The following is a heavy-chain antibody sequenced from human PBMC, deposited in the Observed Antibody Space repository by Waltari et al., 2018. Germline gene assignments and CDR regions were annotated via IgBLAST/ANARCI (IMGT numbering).Heavy chain of an antibody. CDR1: GYIFTGHY. J-gene: IGHJ4*02. D-gene: IGHD5-12*01. CDR3: ARDVREWSGYDYFFDY. CDR2: INPHSGAT. V-gene: IGHV1-2*06. Sequence: QVQLLQSGAEVKKPGASVNVSCKASGYIFTGHYLPWVRQAPGQGLEWMGRINPHSGATNYAQKFQGRVTMTRDMSISTAYMELSGLRSDDTAVYYCARDVREWSGYDYFFDYWGQGTLVTASS.